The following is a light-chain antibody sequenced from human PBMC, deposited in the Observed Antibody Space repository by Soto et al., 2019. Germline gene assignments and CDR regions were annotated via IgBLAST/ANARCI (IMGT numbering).Light chain of an antibody. J-gene: IGKJ1*01. CDR2: GAS. Sequence: EIVLTQSPGTLSLSPGERATLSCRASQSVSSSYLAWYQQKPGQAPRLLIYGASSRATGIPDRFSGSGSGTDFTLTLSRLEPEDFAVYYCQQYGSSPQFGQGTKVDIK. V-gene: IGKV3-20*01. CDR3: QQYGSSPQ. CDR1: QSVSSSY.